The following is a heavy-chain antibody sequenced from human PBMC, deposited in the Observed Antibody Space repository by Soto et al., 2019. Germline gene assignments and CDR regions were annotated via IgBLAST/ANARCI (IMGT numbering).Heavy chain of an antibody. D-gene: IGHD5-12*01. CDR1: GFTFSSYS. V-gene: IGHV3-21*01. CDR2: ISSSSSYI. J-gene: IGHJ3*02. Sequence: LRLSCAASGFTFSSYSMNWVRQAPGKGLEWVSSISSSSSYIYYADSVKGRFTISRDNAKNSLYLQMNSLRAEDTAVYYCARDVATYAFDIWGQGTMVTVSS. CDR3: ARDVATYAFDI.